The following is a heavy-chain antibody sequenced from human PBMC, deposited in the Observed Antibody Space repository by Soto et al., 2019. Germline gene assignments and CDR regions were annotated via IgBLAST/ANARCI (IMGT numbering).Heavy chain of an antibody. CDR3: ASSYGSGYRAFDY. V-gene: IGHV1-69*02. CDR1: GDTFNFYS. CDR2: VNPIVSMS. D-gene: IGHD3-10*01. J-gene: IGHJ4*02. Sequence: QVQLVQSGAEVKRPGSSVKVSCKASGDTFNFYSINWVRQAPGLGLEWMGRVNPIVSMSNYAQKFQGRVTMTAVKSTSTAYMELSSLRSEDTPIYYCASSYGSGYRAFDYWGQGALVTVSS.